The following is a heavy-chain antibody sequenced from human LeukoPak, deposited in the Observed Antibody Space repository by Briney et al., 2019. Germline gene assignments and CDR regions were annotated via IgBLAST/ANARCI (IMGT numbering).Heavy chain of an antibody. CDR1: GFTFSDYA. CDR3: AKDSYDSSGSRYDY. D-gene: IGHD3-22*01. J-gene: IGHJ4*02. Sequence: GGSLRLSCAASGFTFSDYAMSWVRQAPGKGLEWVSAISGTGGSTWYADSVKGRVTISRDNTKNTLYLQMNSLRAEDTAVYYCAKDSYDSSGSRYDYWGQGTLVTVSS. CDR2: ISGTGGST. V-gene: IGHV3-23*01.